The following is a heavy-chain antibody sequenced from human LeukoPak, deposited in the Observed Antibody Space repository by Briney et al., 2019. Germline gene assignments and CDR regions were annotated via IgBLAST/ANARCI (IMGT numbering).Heavy chain of an antibody. Sequence: SETLSLTCTVSGGSISSYYWSWIRQPPGKGLEWIGYIYYSGSTNYNPSLKSRVTISVDTSKNQFSLKLSSVTAADTAVYYCASHGSSGSYPIDAFDIWGQGTMVTVPS. CDR1: GGSISSYY. V-gene: IGHV4-59*01. CDR2: IYYSGST. D-gene: IGHD1-26*01. J-gene: IGHJ3*02. CDR3: ASHGSSGSYPIDAFDI.